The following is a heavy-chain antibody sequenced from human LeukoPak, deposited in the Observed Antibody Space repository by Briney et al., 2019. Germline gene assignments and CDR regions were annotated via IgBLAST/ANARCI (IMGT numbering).Heavy chain of an antibody. J-gene: IGHJ6*03. D-gene: IGHD3-9*01. CDR1: GYTFTSYA. V-gene: IGHV1-18*01. Sequence: SVKVSCKTSGYTFTSYAISWVRQAPGQGLEWMGWISGHTGKTSFAQKFQGRVTLTTHTSTSTAYMELRSLRSDDTAVYYCARSYDIFHNYMDVWGKGTTVTVSS. CDR3: ARSYDIFHNYMDV. CDR2: ISGHTGKT.